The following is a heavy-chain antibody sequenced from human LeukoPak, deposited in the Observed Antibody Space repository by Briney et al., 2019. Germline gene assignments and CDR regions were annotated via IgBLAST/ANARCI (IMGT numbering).Heavy chain of an antibody. Sequence: GGSLRLSCAASGFTFSSSAMSWVRQAPGKGLEWVGRIKSKTDGGTTDYAAPVKGRFTISRDDSKNTLYLQMNSLKTEDTAVYYCTTLLTGYSSSWYFFFYREDPDYWGQGTLVTVSS. CDR3: TTLLTGYSSSWYFFFYREDPDY. CDR1: GFTFSSSA. J-gene: IGHJ4*02. CDR2: IKSKTDGGTT. D-gene: IGHD6-13*01. V-gene: IGHV3-15*01.